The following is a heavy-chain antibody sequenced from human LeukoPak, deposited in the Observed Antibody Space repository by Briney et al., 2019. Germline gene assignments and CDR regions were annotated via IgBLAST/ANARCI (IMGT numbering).Heavy chain of an antibody. V-gene: IGHV3-7*01. J-gene: IGHJ5*02. Sequence: GGSLRLSCAASGFTLSNYWMSWVRQAPGKGLEWVANIKQDGSEKYYVDSVKGRFTIFRDNAKNSLYLQMNSLRAEDTALYYCARYRGGNWFDPWGQGTLVTVSS. D-gene: IGHD1-26*01. CDR2: IKQDGSEK. CDR3: ARYRGGNWFDP. CDR1: GFTLSNYW.